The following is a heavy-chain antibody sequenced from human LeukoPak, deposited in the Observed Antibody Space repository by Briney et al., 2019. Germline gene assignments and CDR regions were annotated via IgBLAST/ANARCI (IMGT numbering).Heavy chain of an antibody. D-gene: IGHD3-10*01. V-gene: IGHV4-59*08. CDR3: VRQFGSGSLIDY. CDR2: VYYSGSS. Sequence: SETLSLTCTVSGVSISNYYWSWIRQPPGKGLEWIGYVYYSGSSNYSPSLKSRVTMSVDTSKNLFSLKLSSVTAADTAVYCCVRQFGSGSLIDYWGQGTLVTVSS. CDR1: GVSISNYY. J-gene: IGHJ4*02.